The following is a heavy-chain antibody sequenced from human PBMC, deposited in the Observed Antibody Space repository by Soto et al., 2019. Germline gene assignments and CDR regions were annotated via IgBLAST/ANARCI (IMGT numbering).Heavy chain of an antibody. J-gene: IGHJ4*02. V-gene: IGHV4-59*01. CDR3: ARFSYFDSRGYYYPIFDY. CDR1: GGSISRYY. D-gene: IGHD3-22*01. CDR2: IYYSGTT. Sequence: SETLSLTCTVSGGSISRYYWTWIRQPPGKGLECIGYIYYSGTTNYNPSLKSRVTISVDTSENQFSLKLGSVTVADTAVYYCARFSYFDSRGYYYPIFDYWGQGTLVTVSS.